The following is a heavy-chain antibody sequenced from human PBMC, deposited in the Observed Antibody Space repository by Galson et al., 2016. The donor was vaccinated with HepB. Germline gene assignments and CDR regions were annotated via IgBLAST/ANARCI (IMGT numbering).Heavy chain of an antibody. J-gene: IGHJ4*02. CDR2: ISVSRGNT. V-gene: IGHV1-18*04. Sequence: VSSKASGYTFSNFGLSWLRQAPGEGLEWMGWISVSRGNTNYAQKFQGRVTMTTDTSTSTAYMELRSLRSDDTAVYFCARDSPDDYNGYFCFDYWGQGTLVTVSS. D-gene: IGHD3-22*01. CDR1: GYTFSNFG. CDR3: ARDSPDDYNGYFCFDY.